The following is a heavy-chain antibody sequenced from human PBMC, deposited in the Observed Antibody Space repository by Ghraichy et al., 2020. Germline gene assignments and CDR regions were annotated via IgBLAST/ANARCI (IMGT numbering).Heavy chain of an antibody. CDR1: GFTFSSYV. CDR2: ISKSGDDT. V-gene: IGHV3-23*01. J-gene: IGHJ2*01. Sequence: GGSLRLSCAASGFTFSSYVMMWVRQAPGKELVWVSAISKSGDDTYYTDSVKGRFTLSRDNSKNTLYLQMNSLRAEDTAVYHCAKIPVAGRWYFDLWGRGTLVTVSS. CDR3: AKIPVAGRWYFDL. D-gene: IGHD6-19*01.